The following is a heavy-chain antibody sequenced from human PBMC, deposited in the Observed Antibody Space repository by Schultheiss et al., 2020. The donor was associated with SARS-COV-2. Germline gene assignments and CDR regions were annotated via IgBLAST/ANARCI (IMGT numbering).Heavy chain of an antibody. CDR3: ARDPTVVTPYYFDY. CDR1: GFTVSSNY. V-gene: IGHV3-66*01. CDR2: IYSGGST. D-gene: IGHD4-23*01. J-gene: IGHJ4*02. Sequence: GGSLRLSCAASGFTVSSNYMSWVRQAPGKGLEWVSVIYSGGSTYYADSVKGRFTISRDNSKNTLYLQMNSLRAEDTAVYYCARDPTVVTPYYFDYWGQGTLVTVSS.